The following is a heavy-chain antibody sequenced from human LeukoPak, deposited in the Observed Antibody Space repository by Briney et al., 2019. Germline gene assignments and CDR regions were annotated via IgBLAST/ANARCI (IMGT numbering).Heavy chain of an antibody. J-gene: IGHJ4*02. Sequence: PGGSLRLSCAASGFTFSSYAMSWVRQAPGKGLEWVSAISGSGGSTYYADSVKGRFTISRDNSKNTLYLQMNSLRVEDTALYYCAKDRVPRYSGYGLSDDWGQGTLVTVSS. V-gene: IGHV3-23*01. D-gene: IGHD5-12*01. CDR3: AKDRVPRYSGYGLSDD. CDR1: GFTFSSYA. CDR2: ISGSGGST.